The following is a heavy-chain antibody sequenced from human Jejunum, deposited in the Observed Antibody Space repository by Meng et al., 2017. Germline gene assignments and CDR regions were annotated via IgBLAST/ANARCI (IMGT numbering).Heavy chain of an antibody. CDR2: INPSGGST. V-gene: IGHV1-46*01. CDR1: GYTFTNYY. D-gene: IGHD1-26*01. J-gene: IGHJ4*02. Sequence: ASVKVSCKASGYTFTNYYMHWVRQAPGQGLEWMAIINPSGGSTSYAQKFQGRVTMTRDTSTSTVYMELSSLGAEDTAVYYCAKASLRDSVSYIDFDYWGQGTLVTVSS. CDR3: AKASLRDSVSYIDFDY.